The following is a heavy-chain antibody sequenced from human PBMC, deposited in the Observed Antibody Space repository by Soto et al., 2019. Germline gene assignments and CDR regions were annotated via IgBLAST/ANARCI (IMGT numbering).Heavy chain of an antibody. CDR3: ERELLSLYYYYGMDV. V-gene: IGHV3-30-3*01. D-gene: IGHD2-15*01. CDR1: GFTFSSYA. J-gene: IGHJ6*02. Sequence: GGSLRLSCAASGFTFSSYAMHWVRQAPGKGLEWVAVISYDGSNKYYADSVKGRFTISRDNSKNTLYLQMNSLRAEDTAVYYCERELLSLYYYYGMDVWGQGTTVTVSS. CDR2: ISYDGSNK.